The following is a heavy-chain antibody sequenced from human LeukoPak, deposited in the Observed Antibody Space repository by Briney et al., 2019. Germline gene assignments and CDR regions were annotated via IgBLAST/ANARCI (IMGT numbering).Heavy chain of an antibody. CDR1: GGSISSSSYY. J-gene: IGHJ4*02. V-gene: IGHV4-39*07. D-gene: IGHD5-18*01. Sequence: PSETLSLTCTVSGGSISSSSYYWGWIRQPPGKGLEWIGSIYYSGSTYYNPSLKSRVTISVDTSKNQFSLKLSSVTAADTAVYYCATSTRVRGLWLRSTLGRLEDWGQGTLVTVSS. CDR3: ATSTRVRGLWLRSTLGRLED. CDR2: IYYSGST.